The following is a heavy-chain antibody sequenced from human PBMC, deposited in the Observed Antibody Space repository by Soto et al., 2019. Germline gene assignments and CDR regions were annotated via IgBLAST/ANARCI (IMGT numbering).Heavy chain of an antibody. Sequence: QVQLVQSGAEVKKPGASVKVSCKASGYTFTSYGISWVRQAPGQGLEWMGWISAYNGNTNYAQKLQGRVTMTTDTTTSTAYMELRSLRSDDTAVYDCARHSDSSGYYYLPRPLYYYYGMDVWGQGTTVTVSS. V-gene: IGHV1-18*01. CDR1: GYTFTSYG. J-gene: IGHJ6*02. CDR3: ARHSDSSGYYYLPRPLYYYYGMDV. CDR2: ISAYNGNT. D-gene: IGHD3-22*01.